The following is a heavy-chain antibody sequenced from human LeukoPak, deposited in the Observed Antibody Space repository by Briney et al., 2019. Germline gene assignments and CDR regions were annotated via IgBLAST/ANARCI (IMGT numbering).Heavy chain of an antibody. Sequence: PGGSLRLSCAASGFTFSSYAMSWVRQAPGKGLEWVSAISGSGGSTYYADSVKGRFTISRDNSKNTLYLQMNSLRAEDTAVYYCAKDSDYHDSSGYRVYWGQGTLVTVSS. V-gene: IGHV3-23*01. J-gene: IGHJ4*02. CDR3: AKDSDYHDSSGYRVY. D-gene: IGHD3-22*01. CDR1: GFTFSSYA. CDR2: ISGSGGST.